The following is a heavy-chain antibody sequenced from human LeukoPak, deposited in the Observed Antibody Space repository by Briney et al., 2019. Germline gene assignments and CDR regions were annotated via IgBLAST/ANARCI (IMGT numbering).Heavy chain of an antibody. D-gene: IGHD3-10*01. J-gene: IGHJ4*02. CDR3: ARAPRSKGNPGSFDY. Sequence: SVKVSCKASGGTFSSYAISWVRQAPGQGLEWMGRIIPILGIANYAQEFQGRVTITADKSTSTAYMELSSLRSEDTAVYYCARAPRSKGNPGSFDYWGQGTLVTVSS. V-gene: IGHV1-69*04. CDR2: IIPILGIA. CDR1: GGTFSSYA.